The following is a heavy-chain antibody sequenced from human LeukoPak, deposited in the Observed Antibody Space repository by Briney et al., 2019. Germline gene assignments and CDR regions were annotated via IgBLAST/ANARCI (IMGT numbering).Heavy chain of an antibody. V-gene: IGHV3-64D*09. D-gene: IGHD5-24*01. CDR1: GFTFSSYA. CDR3: VKVQDGSTFDY. CDR2: ISSNGGGT. J-gene: IGHJ4*02. Sequence: GGSLRLSCSASGFTFSSYAMYWVRQAPGKGLEYASSISSNGGGTHYADSVRGRFTISRDNSRNTLYHQMSSLRPEDTAVYYPVKVQDGSTFDYWGQGTLVTVSS.